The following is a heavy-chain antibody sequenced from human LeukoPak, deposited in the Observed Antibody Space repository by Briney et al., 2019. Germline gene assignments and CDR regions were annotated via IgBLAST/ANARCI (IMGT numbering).Heavy chain of an antibody. CDR3: ARDALRGYYFDY. D-gene: IGHD3-16*01. Sequence: GGSLRLSCGASGFSISTYGIHWVRQSPGKGLEWVSYISDSSSVIYFADSVKGRFTISRDNARNSLYLQMNSLRDEDTAVYYCARDALRGYYFDYWGQGTLVTVSS. CDR2: ISDSSSVI. J-gene: IGHJ4*02. V-gene: IGHV3-48*02. CDR1: GFSISTYG.